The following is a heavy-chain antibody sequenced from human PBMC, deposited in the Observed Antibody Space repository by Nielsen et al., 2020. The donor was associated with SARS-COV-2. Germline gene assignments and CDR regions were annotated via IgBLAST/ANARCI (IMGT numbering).Heavy chain of an antibody. CDR1: GFTFSNYG. V-gene: IGHV3-74*01. Sequence: GESLKISCAASGFTFSNYGMNWVRQVPGKGLAWVAHINSDGSRTNYAESVKGRFTISRDNAKNTVSLQMNSLREEDTAVYYCAGGGSGYMSYWGQGTLVTVSS. CDR3: AGGGSGYMSY. D-gene: IGHD3-3*01. J-gene: IGHJ4*02. CDR2: INSDGSRT.